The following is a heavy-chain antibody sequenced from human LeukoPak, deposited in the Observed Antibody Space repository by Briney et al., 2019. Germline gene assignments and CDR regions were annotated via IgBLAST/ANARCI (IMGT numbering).Heavy chain of an antibody. D-gene: IGHD3-22*01. Sequence: PSETLSLTCTVSGYSISSGYYWGWIRQPPGKGLEWIGSIYHSGSTYYNPSLKSRVTISVDTSKNQFSLKLSSVTAADTAVYYCARHGYLSASWGQGTLVTVSS. CDR2: IYHSGST. CDR3: ARHGYLSAS. CDR1: GYSISSGYY. V-gene: IGHV4-38-2*02. J-gene: IGHJ4*02.